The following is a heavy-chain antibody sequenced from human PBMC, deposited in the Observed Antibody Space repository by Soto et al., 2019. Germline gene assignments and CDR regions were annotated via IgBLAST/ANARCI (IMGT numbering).Heavy chain of an antibody. V-gene: IGHV6-1*01. CDR3: ARDRTTVNYYYYGMDV. Sequence: SSETLSLTCVGSGDTVSSNSVAWNWVRQSPSRGLEWLGRTYYRSRWYSDYAVSVRSRITINPDTSKNQFSLQLNSVTPEDTAVYYCARDRTTVNYYYYGMDVWGQGTTVTVSS. J-gene: IGHJ6*02. D-gene: IGHD4-4*01. CDR2: TYYRSRWYS. CDR1: GDTVSSNSVA.